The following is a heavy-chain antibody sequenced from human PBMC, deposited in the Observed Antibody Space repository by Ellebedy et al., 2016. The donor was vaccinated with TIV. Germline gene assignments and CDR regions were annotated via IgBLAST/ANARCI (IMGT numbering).Heavy chain of an antibody. D-gene: IGHD3-10*01. V-gene: IGHV3-21*01. Sequence: GESLKISCAASGFIFSHYSMNWVRQAPGKGLEWVSYISCSSSNTYYGDSAKGRFTISRDDAKNSLYLQMNNLRAEDTAVYYCARDWQTSGSGSYHIDSWGQGTLVTVSS. CDR1: GFIFSHYS. CDR2: ISCSSSNT. CDR3: ARDWQTSGSGSYHIDS. J-gene: IGHJ4*02.